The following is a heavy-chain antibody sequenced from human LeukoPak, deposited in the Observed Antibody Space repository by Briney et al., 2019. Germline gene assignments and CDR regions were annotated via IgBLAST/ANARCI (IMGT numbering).Heavy chain of an antibody. CDR1: GFTFSSYG. J-gene: IGHJ5*02. V-gene: IGHV3-30*02. D-gene: IGHD3-10*01. CDR2: IRYDGSNR. Sequence: GGSLRLSCAASGFTFSSYGMHWVRQAPGKGLEWVAFIRYDGSNRYYADSVKGRFTISRDNSKNTLYLQMNSLRAEDTAVYYCAKEEYYYGSGSYYNGDNWFDPWGQGTLVTVSS. CDR3: AKEEYYYGSGSYYNGDNWFDP.